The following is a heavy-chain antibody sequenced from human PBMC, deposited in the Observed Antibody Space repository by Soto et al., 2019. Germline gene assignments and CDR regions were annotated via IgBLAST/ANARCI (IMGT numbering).Heavy chain of an antibody. CDR1: GGSFSGYY. CDR2: INHSGST. J-gene: IGHJ4*02. V-gene: IGHV4-34*01. CDR3: ATRYCSGGSCYYFDY. D-gene: IGHD2-15*01. Sequence: QVQLQQWGAGLLKPSETLSLTCAVYGGSFSGYYWSWIRQPPGKGLEWIGEINHSGSTNYNPCLKSRVTIAVDTSKNQFSLKLSSVTAADTAVYYCATRYCSGGSCYYFDYWGQGTLVTVSS.